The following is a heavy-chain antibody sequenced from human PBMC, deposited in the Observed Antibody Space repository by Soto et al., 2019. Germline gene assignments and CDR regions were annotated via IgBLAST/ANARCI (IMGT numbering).Heavy chain of an antibody. CDR1: GYSFTSYW. D-gene: IGHD2-15*01. CDR2: IYPGDSDT. CDR3: ARQPPLGYCSGGSCPDGVYFDY. Sequence: GESLKISCKGSGYSFTSYWISWVRQMPGKGLEWMGIIYPGDSDTRYSPSFQGQVTISADKSISTAYLQWSSLKASDTAMYYCARQPPLGYCSGGSCPDGVYFDYWGQGTLVTVSS. V-gene: IGHV5-51*01. J-gene: IGHJ4*02.